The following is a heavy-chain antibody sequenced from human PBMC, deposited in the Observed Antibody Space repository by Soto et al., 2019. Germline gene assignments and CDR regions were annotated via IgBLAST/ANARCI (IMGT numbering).Heavy chain of an antibody. J-gene: IGHJ6*02. CDR1: GFTFSSYA. V-gene: IGHV3-21*01. CDR3: ARGKGSGWYADYYYGMDV. CDR2: ISSSSSYI. D-gene: IGHD6-19*01. Sequence: EVQLLESGGGLVQPGGSLRLSCAASGFTFSSYAMSWVRQAPGKGLEWVSSISSSSSYIYYADSVKGRFTISRDNAKNSLYLQMNSLRAEDTAVYYCARGKGSGWYADYYYGMDVWGQGTTVTVSS.